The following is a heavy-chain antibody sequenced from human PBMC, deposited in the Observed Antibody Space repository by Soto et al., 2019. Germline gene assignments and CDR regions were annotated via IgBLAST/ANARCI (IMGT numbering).Heavy chain of an antibody. Sequence: SETLSLTCTVSGGSVSSGSYYWSWIRQPPGKGLEWIGYIYYSGSTNYNPSLKSRVTISVDTSKNQFSLKLSSVTAADTAVYYCARGSHSSSWYGTDNWFDPWGQGTLVTVSS. CDR2: IYYSGST. CDR3: ARGSHSSSWYGTDNWFDP. CDR1: GGSVSSGSYY. J-gene: IGHJ5*02. V-gene: IGHV4-61*01. D-gene: IGHD6-13*01.